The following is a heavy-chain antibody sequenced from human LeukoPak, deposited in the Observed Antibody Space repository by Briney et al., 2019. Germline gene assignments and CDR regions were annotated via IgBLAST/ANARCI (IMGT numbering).Heavy chain of an antibody. V-gene: IGHV1-2*02. CDR3: ASWTAMPYYYYGMDV. Sequence: ASVKVSCKASGCTFTGYYMHWVRQAPGQGLEWMGWINPNSGGTNYAQKFQGRVTMTRDTSISTAYMELSRLRSDDTAVYYCASWTAMPYYYYGMDVWGQGTTVTVSS. CDR2: INPNSGGT. D-gene: IGHD5-18*01. J-gene: IGHJ6*02. CDR1: GCTFTGYY.